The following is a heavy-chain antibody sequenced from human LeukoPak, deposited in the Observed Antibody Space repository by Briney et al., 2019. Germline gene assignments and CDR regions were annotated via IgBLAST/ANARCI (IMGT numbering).Heavy chain of an antibody. CDR3: AKRFCSATRCFHFDY. Sequence: GGSLRLSCAASGLTFAGYDMSWVRQAPGKGLEWVSTFSASGDNTYYAGSVKGRFTISRDNSKNTLYLQMDSLRAEDTAVYYCAKRFCSATRCFHFDYWGQGTLVTVSS. CDR2: FSASGDNT. V-gene: IGHV3-23*01. CDR1: GLTFAGYD. D-gene: IGHD2-2*01. J-gene: IGHJ4*02.